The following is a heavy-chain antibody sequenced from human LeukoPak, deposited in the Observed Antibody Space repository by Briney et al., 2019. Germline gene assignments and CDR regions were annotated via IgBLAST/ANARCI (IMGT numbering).Heavy chain of an antibody. Sequence: GGSLSLSCAASGFSLNNYWMYWVRRVPGKGLAWVSRINNDGSITDYADSVKGRFTISRDNAKNTLYLQMNNLSVEDTAVYYCARDFYYGLYYFDYWGQGTLVTVSS. CDR2: INNDGSIT. J-gene: IGHJ4*02. D-gene: IGHD3-10*01. CDR3: ARDFYYGLYYFDY. V-gene: IGHV3-74*01. CDR1: GFSLNNYW.